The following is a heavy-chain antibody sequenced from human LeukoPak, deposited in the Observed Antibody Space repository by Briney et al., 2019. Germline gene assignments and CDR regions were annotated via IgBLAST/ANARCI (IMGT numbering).Heavy chain of an antibody. J-gene: IGHJ4*02. CDR3: ARYNWNSNFDY. CDR1: GVTFCDYY. CDR2: ISSSGRTI. D-gene: IGHD1-7*01. Sequence: GGSLRLSCAASGVTFCDYYMSWIRETPGKGLEWVSYISSSGRTIYYTDSVKGRITISRDNAKNSLYLQMNSLRGEDTDVYYCARYNWNSNFDYWGQRTLVTVSS. V-gene: IGHV3-11*01.